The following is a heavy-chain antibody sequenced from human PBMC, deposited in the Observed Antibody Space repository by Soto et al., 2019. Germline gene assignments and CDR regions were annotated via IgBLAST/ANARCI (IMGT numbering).Heavy chain of an antibody. V-gene: IGHV3-48*02. CDR1: GFTLNSYS. J-gene: IGHJ6*02. Sequence: PVGALRLSCARSGFTLNSYSLNCVRHPQGKWLEWVSYLSSSRTTIYYADAVDGRFTISRDDAKNSLYLQMNSLRDDDTAVYFCVRGRSDSLMDVLGHGTTVTASS. CDR2: LSSSRTTI. CDR3: VRGRSDSLMDV.